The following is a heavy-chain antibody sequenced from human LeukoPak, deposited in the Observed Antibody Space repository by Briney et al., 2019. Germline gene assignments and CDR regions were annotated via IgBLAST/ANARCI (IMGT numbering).Heavy chain of an antibody. J-gene: IGHJ6*02. CDR3: ATDLTMVRGVTGYGMDV. Sequence: ASVKVSCKVSGYTLTELSMHWVRQAPGKGLEWIAGFDPEDGETIYAQKFQGRVTMTEDTSTDTAYMKLSSLRSEDTAVYYCATDLTMVRGVTGYGMDVWGQGTTVTVSS. CDR2: FDPEDGET. D-gene: IGHD3-10*01. V-gene: IGHV1-24*01. CDR1: GYTLTELS.